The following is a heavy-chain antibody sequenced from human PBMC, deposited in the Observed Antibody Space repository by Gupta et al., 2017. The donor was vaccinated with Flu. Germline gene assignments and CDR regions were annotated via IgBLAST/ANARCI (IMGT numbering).Heavy chain of an antibody. J-gene: IGHJ4*02. V-gene: IGHV4-4*02. CDR1: GGSISSENW. CDR2: IYHGGNT. CDR3: ARQGSYRIDY. Sequence: GGSISSENWWSWVRQPPGKGLEWIGEIYHGGNTNDNPSLKSRVNISMDKSKNQFSLKVSSVTAADTAVYYCARQGSYRIDYWGQGTLVTVSS.